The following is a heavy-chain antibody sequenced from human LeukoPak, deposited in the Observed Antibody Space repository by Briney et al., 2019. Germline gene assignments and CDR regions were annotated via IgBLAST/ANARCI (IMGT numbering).Heavy chain of an antibody. CDR1: GGSISSYY. D-gene: IGHD3-22*01. J-gene: IGHJ4*02. V-gene: IGHV4-59*01. CDR2: IYYSGST. Sequence: PSETLSLTCTVSGGSISSYYWSWIRQPPGKGLEWIGYIYYSGSTNYNPSLKSRVTISVDTSKNQFSLKLSSVTAADTAVYYCARDGRDYYDSSGNHYFDYWGQGTLVTVSS. CDR3: ARDGRDYYDSSGNHYFDY.